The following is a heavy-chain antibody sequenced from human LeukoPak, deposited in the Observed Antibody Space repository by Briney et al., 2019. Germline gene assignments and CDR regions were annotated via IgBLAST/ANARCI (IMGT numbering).Heavy chain of an antibody. D-gene: IGHD2-2*01. CDR2: INPNSGGT. CDR3: AIDGVVVPAEGMDV. CDR1: GYTFTGYY. Sequence: GASVKVSCKASGYTFTGYYMHWVRQAPGQGLEWMGWINPNSGGTNYAQKFQGRVTMTRDTSISTAYMELSRLRSDDTAVYYCAIDGVVVPAEGMDVWGQGTTVTVSS. J-gene: IGHJ6*02. V-gene: IGHV1-2*02.